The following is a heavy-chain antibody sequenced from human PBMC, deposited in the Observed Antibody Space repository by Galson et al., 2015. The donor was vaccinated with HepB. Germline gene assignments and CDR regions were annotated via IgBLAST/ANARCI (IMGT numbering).Heavy chain of an antibody. V-gene: IGHV5-51*01. CDR3: ASLRGADPLGLDY. J-gene: IGHJ4*02. D-gene: IGHD3-16*01. CDR1: GYSFTTYW. Sequence: QSGAEGKKPGESLKISCNGSGYSFTTYWIGWVRQMPGKGLEWLGVIYPGDSETRYSPSFQGQVTISADRSINTAYLQWSSLKASDTAMYYCASLRGADPLGLDYWGQGTLVTVSS. CDR2: IYPGDSET.